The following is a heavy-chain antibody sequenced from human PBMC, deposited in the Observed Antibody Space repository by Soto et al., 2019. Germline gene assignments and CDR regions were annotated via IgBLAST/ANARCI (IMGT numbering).Heavy chain of an antibody. CDR2: IIPIFGTA. CDR1: GGTFISYA. CDR3: ACATSYYDSSCYYPEYFDY. V-gene: IGHV1-69*13. D-gene: IGHD3-22*01. J-gene: IGHJ4*02. Sequence: SVKVSCMASGGTFISYAISWVRQAPGQGLEWMGGIIPIFGTANYAQKFQGRVTITANESTSTAYMELSSLRSEDTAVYYCACATSYYDSSCYYPEYFDYWGQGTLVTVSS.